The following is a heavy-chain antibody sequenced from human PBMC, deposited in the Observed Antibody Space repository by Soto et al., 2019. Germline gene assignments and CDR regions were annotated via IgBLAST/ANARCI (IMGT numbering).Heavy chain of an antibody. CDR1: GGSISSSSYY. D-gene: IGHD5-18*01. Sequence: SETLSLTCTVSGGSISSSSYYWGWIRQPPGKGLEWIGNVYYGGSTYYNPSLKSRVTISVDTSKNQFSLKLSSVTAADTAVYYCARGRDTAMAGGYYYYYMDVWGKGTTVTVSS. J-gene: IGHJ6*03. V-gene: IGHV4-39*01. CDR2: VYYGGST. CDR3: ARGRDTAMAGGYYYYYMDV.